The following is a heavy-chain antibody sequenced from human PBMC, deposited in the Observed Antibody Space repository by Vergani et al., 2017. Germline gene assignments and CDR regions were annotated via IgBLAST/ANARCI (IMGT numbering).Heavy chain of an antibody. CDR3: AREKGYSSSWYGDAFDI. J-gene: IGHJ3*02. CDR1: GYSFTSYW. CDR2: IDPSDSYT. V-gene: IGHV5-10-1*01. D-gene: IGHD6-13*01. Sequence: VQLVQSGAEVKKPGESLRISCKGSGYSFTSYWISWVRQMPGKGLEWLGMIDPSDSYTNYSPSFQGHVTISADKSITTAYLQWSSLKASDTAMYYCAREKGYSSSWYGDAFDIWGQGTMVTVSS.